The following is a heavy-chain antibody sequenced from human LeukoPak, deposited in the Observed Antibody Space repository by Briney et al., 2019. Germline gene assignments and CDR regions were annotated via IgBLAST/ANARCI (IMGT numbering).Heavy chain of an antibody. Sequence: PGGSLRLSCAASGLTFSSYWMSWVRQAPGKGLEWVANIKQDGSEKYYVDSVKGRFTISRDNAKNSLYLQMNSLRAEDTAVYYCARDERRSGYSSSGAARGQGTLVTVSS. J-gene: IGHJ4*02. CDR2: IKQDGSEK. V-gene: IGHV3-7*01. CDR3: ARDERRSGYSSSGAA. D-gene: IGHD6-6*01. CDR1: GLTFSSYW.